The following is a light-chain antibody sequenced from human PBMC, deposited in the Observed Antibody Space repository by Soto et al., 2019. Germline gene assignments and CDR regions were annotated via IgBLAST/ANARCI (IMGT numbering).Light chain of an antibody. CDR1: ESVRSGY. V-gene: IGKV3-11*01. CDR2: DAS. J-gene: IGKJ1*01. Sequence: ENVLTQFPGTLSLSPGERVTLSCRASESVRSGYLAWYQQRPGQAPRLLIYDASNRATGIPARFSGSGSGTDFTLTISSLEPEDFAVYYCQQRSNWPPWTFGQGTKVEIK. CDR3: QQRSNWPPWT.